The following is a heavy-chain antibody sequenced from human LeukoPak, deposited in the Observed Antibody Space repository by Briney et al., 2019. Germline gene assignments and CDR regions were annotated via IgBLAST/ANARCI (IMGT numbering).Heavy chain of an antibody. Sequence: PGGSLRLSCAASGFTFSSYWMSWVRQAPGKGLEWVANIKQDGSEKYYVDSVKGRFTISRDNAKNSLYLQMNSLRAEDTAVYYCARDRGVVPAALYYFDYWGQGTPVTVSS. CDR2: IKQDGSEK. V-gene: IGHV3-7*01. J-gene: IGHJ4*02. CDR1: GFTFSSYW. D-gene: IGHD2-2*01. CDR3: ARDRGVVPAALYYFDY.